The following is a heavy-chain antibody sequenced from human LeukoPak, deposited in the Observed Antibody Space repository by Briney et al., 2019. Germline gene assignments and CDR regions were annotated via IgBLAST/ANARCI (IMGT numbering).Heavy chain of an antibody. CDR1: GFTFSSYS. V-gene: IGHV3-48*04. Sequence: QPGGSLRLSCAASGFTFSSYSMNWVRQAPGKGLEWVSYISSSSSTIYYADSVKGRFTISRDNAKNSLYLQMNSLRAEDTAVYYCARYYYDSSGCSWGQGTLVTVSS. CDR3: ARYYYDSSGCS. D-gene: IGHD3-22*01. CDR2: ISSSSSTI. J-gene: IGHJ5*02.